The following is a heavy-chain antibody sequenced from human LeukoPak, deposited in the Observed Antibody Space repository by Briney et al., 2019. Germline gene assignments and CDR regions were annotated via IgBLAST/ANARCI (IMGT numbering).Heavy chain of an antibody. CDR2: IWYDGSNK. Sequence: PGRSLRLSCAASGFTFSSYGMHWVRQAPGKGLEWVATIWYDGSNKYYADSVKGRFTISRDNSKNTLYLQVNSLRAEDTAVYYCARDGSFWRGYPYYFDYWGQGTLVTASS. D-gene: IGHD3-3*01. CDR1: GFTFSSYG. CDR3: ARDGSFWRGYPYYFDY. V-gene: IGHV3-33*01. J-gene: IGHJ4*02.